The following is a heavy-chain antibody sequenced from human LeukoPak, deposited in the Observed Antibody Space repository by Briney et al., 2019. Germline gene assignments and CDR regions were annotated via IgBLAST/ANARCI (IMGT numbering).Heavy chain of an antibody. CDR1: GFSFSGHW. CDR3: ARGPNSNWSGPDF. D-gene: IGHD6-6*01. V-gene: IGHV3-74*01. Sequence: GGSLRLSCTASGFSFSGHWMHWARQLPGKGLVWVSRISPTGSTTSYADSVKGRFTVSRDNAKNTLYLQANNLRAEDTAVYYCARGPNSNWSGPDFWGQGTLLTVSS. J-gene: IGHJ4*02. CDR2: ISPTGSTT.